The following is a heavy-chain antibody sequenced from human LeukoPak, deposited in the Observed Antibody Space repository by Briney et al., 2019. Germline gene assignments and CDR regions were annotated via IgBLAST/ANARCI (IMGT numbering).Heavy chain of an antibody. D-gene: IGHD3-10*01. J-gene: IGHJ4*02. CDR2: ISDST. Sequence: GGSLRLSCAASGFSFSNYGMSWVRQAPGEGLEWVSAISDSTWYADSVKGRFTISRDSSQNTVYLQMNSLRAEDTAVYYCAKGESILVRGVLDYWGQGTLVTVSS. CDR3: AKGESILVRGVLDY. V-gene: IGHV3-23*01. CDR1: GFSFSNYG.